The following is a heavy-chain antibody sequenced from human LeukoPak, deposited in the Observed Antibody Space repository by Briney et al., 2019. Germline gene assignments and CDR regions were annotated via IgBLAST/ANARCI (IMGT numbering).Heavy chain of an antibody. CDR1: GGTFTNSA. Sequence: SVKVSCKASGGTFTNSAISWVRQAPGQGLEWMGGINPIFRTANYAQQFQDRVTIIADESTSTAYMELSLLKFEDTAVYYCARGGGIFGVLTTAHYYGIDVWGQGTTVTVSS. CDR3: ARGGGIFGVLTTAHYYGIDV. J-gene: IGHJ6*02. CDR2: INPIFRTA. V-gene: IGHV1-69*13. D-gene: IGHD3-3*01.